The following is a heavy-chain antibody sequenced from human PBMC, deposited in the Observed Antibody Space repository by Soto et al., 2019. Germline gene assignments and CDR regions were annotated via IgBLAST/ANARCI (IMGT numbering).Heavy chain of an antibody. J-gene: IGHJ4*02. V-gene: IGHV3-30*02. CDR1: GFTFSSYG. D-gene: IGHD3-22*01. Sequence: GGSLRLSCAASGFTFSSYGMHWVRQAPGKGLEWVXXXXXXXXXXXXXXXVKGRFTISRDNSKNTLYLQMNSLRAEDTAVYYCAKRAHYYDSSGYYFDYWGQGTLVTVSS. CDR3: AKRAHYYDSSGYYFDY. CDR2: XXXXXXXX.